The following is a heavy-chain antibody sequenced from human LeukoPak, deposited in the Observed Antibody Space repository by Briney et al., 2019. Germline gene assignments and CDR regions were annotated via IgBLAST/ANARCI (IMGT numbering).Heavy chain of an antibody. J-gene: IGHJ6*02. CDR2: IKTDGSAA. Sequence: PGGSLRLSCTASGFTLNNYWVDWVRQAPGKGLVWVSRIKTDGSAAYYADSVKGRFTISRDNAKNTVYLQMNSLRVEDTVVYHCARNPHGMDVWGQGTTATVSS. CDR1: GFTLNNYW. V-gene: IGHV3-74*01. CDR3: ARNPHGMDV.